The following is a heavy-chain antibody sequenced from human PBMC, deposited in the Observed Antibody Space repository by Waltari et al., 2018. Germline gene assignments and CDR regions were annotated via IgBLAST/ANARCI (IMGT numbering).Heavy chain of an antibody. CDR1: GYTFANYE. Sequence: QVQLVQSGAEVKKPGASVTVSCRTSGYTFANYEINWVRQATGQGLEWMGWMNPSTGKTTYAQKFLGRVTMTRDTSLGTAYMDLSSLTSEDTAVYFCARGAGYYAGSGTYGNNWFDSWGQGTLVTVSS. D-gene: IGHD3-10*01. V-gene: IGHV1-8*02. J-gene: IGHJ5*01. CDR2: MNPSTGKT. CDR3: ARGAGYYAGSGTYGNNWFDS.